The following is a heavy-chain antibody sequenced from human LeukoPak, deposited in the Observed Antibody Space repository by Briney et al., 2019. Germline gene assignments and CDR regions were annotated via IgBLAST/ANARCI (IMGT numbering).Heavy chain of an antibody. CDR1: GGSISSYY. Sequence: SETLSLTCTVAGGSISSYYWSWIRQPAGKGLEWIGRIYTSGSTNYNPSLKSRVTMSVDTSKNQFSLKLSSVTAADTAVYYCARDRSGIAARYYYYYYMDVWGKGTTVTVS. CDR2: IYTSGST. D-gene: IGHD6-6*01. V-gene: IGHV4-4*07. J-gene: IGHJ6*03. CDR3: ARDRSGIAARYYYYYYMDV.